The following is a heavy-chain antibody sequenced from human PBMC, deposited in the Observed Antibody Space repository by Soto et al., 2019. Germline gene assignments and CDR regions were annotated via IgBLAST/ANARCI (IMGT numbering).Heavy chain of an antibody. Sequence: GGSLRLSCAASGFTFDDYAMHWVRQAPGKGLEWVSGISWNSGSIGYADSVKGRFTISRDNAKNSLYLQMNSLRAEDTALYYCAKDIRYDPYYYMDVWGKGTTVTVSS. J-gene: IGHJ6*03. D-gene: IGHD3-16*01. V-gene: IGHV3-9*01. CDR2: ISWNSGSI. CDR3: AKDIRYDPYYYMDV. CDR1: GFTFDDYA.